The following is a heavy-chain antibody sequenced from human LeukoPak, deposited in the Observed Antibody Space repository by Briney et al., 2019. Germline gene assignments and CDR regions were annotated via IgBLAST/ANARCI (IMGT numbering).Heavy chain of an antibody. V-gene: IGHV3-48*01. D-gene: IGHD6-6*01. CDR3: ARGGAARPDY. CDR2: ISSSSSTI. CDR1: GFTFSSYS. J-gene: IGHJ4*02. Sequence: GGSLRLSCAASGFTFSSYSMNWVRQGPGKGLEWVSYISSSSSTIYYADCVKGRFTISRDNAKNLLYLQMNTLRAEDTAVYYCARGGAARPDYWGQGTLVTVSS.